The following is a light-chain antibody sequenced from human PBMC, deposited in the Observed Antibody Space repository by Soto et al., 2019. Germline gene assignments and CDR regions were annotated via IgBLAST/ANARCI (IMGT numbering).Light chain of an antibody. CDR3: QQYDRWPRT. CDR1: QSVTTN. V-gene: IGKV3-15*01. CDR2: FAS. J-gene: IGKJ1*01. Sequence: QSPATLVVATGEGAALSSGASQSVTTNLAWYQQKPGQPPRLLIYFASTRATAVPARFTAGGSGTEFTLTISSLQSDDLAVYDCQQYDRWPRTFGHGTKVDIK.